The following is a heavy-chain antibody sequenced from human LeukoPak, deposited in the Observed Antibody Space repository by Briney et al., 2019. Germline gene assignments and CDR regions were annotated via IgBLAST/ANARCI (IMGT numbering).Heavy chain of an antibody. Sequence: PSETLSLTCTVSGGSISYCYWSWIRQSPGKGLEWIGYIYYSGTTNYNPSLKSRVTISVDTSKNQFSLQLRSVTAADMAVYYCAREDPQTTVPEGMDVWGQGTTVTVSS. CDR3: AREDPQTTVPEGMDV. D-gene: IGHD4-17*01. CDR1: GGSISYCY. CDR2: IYYSGTT. V-gene: IGHV4-59*13. J-gene: IGHJ6*02.